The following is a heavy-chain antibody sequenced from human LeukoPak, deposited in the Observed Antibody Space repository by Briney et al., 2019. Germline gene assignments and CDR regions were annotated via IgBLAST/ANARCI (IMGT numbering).Heavy chain of an antibody. V-gene: IGHV3-30*02. CDR1: GFTFSSYG. D-gene: IGHD5-18*01. CDR3: AKDPRGYSPPYYMDV. CDR2: IRYDGTYT. J-gene: IGHJ6*03. Sequence: PGGSLRLSCAASGFTFSSYGMHWVRQAPGKGLEWVAFIRYDGTYTYYADSVKGRFTISRDNSKNTLYLQMNTLRGEDTAVYYCAKDPRGYSPPYYMDVWGKGTTVTVSS.